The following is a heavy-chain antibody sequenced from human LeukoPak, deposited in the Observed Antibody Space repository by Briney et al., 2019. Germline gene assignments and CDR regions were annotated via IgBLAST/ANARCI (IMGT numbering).Heavy chain of an antibody. V-gene: IGHV3-7*04. CDR3: ARLYCGGISCYYFDY. CDR1: GFTFSGSD. Sequence: GGSLKLSCAASGFTFSGSDMHWVRQAPGKGLEWVASIKQEGSEKYNVDSVKGRFTISTDYAKNSVFLQMNSLRAEDTAVYYCARLYCGGISCYYFDYWGQGTLVTVSS. D-gene: IGHD2-2*01. CDR2: IKQEGSEK. J-gene: IGHJ4*02.